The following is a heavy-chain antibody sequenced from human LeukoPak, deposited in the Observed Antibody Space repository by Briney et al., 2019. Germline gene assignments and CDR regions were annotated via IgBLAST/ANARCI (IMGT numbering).Heavy chain of an antibody. J-gene: IGHJ4*02. V-gene: IGHV1-2*02. CDR3: ARDATVTPTYFDY. CDR2: INPNSGGT. CDR1: GYTFTGYY. Sequence: GASVKVSCKASGYTFTGYYMHWVRQAPGQGLEWMGWINPNSGGTNYAQKFQGRVTMTRDTSISTAYMELSRLRFDDTAVYYCARDATVTPTYFDYWGQGTLVTVSS. D-gene: IGHD4-17*01.